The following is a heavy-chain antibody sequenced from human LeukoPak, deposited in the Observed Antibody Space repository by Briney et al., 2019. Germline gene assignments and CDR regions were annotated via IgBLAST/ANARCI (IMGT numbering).Heavy chain of an antibody. CDR3: AREWGLIAVAGGPGY. D-gene: IGHD2-21*01. CDR2: IWYDGHNK. Sequence: GGSLRLSCVASGFSFSKYGMHWVRQAPGKGLQWLAIIWYDGHNKYYADSVKGRFTISRDNSKNALFLEMNDLKAEDTAVYYCAREWGLIAVAGGPGYWGQGTLVTVSS. J-gene: IGHJ4*02. V-gene: IGHV3-33*01. CDR1: GFSFSKYG.